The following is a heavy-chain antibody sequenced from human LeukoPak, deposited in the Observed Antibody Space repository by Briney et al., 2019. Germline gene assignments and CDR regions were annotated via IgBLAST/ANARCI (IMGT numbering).Heavy chain of an antibody. V-gene: IGHV3-23*01. J-gene: IGHJ4*02. CDR1: GFTVSSNY. CDR2: ISGSGGST. Sequence: GGSLRLSCAASGFTVSSNYMSWVRQAPGKGLEWVSAISGSGGSTYYADSVKGRFTISRDNSKNTLYLQMNSLRAEDTAVYYCAKAPMIGLVGYNYWGQGTLVTVSS. D-gene: IGHD3-10*02. CDR3: AKAPMIGLVGYNY.